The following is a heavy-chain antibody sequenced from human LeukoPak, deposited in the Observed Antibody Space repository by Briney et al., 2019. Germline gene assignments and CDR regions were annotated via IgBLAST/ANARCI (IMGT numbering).Heavy chain of an antibody. CDR1: GGSFNGYY. Sequence: SETLSLTCAVYGGSFNGYYWSWIRQPPGKGLEWIGEINQSGTTNYNPSVKSRVTILIDTSKNQFSLKLSSVTAADTAVYYCAREKRAYWFDPWGQGTLVTVSS. CDR3: AREKRAYWFDP. J-gene: IGHJ5*02. V-gene: IGHV4-34*01. CDR2: INQSGTT.